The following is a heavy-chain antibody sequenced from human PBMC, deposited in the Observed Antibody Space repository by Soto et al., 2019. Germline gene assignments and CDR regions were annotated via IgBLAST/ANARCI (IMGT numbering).Heavy chain of an antibody. J-gene: IGHJ3*02. Sequence: ASVKVSCKASGYTFTSYYMHWVRQAPGQGLEWMGIINPSGGSTSYAQKFQGRVTMTRDTSTSTVYMELSSLRSEDTAVYYCARDFGVYDPYDACYIWGQGTMVTVSS. D-gene: IGHD5-12*01. CDR3: ARDFGVYDPYDACYI. CDR1: GYTFTSYY. V-gene: IGHV1-46*03. CDR2: INPSGGST.